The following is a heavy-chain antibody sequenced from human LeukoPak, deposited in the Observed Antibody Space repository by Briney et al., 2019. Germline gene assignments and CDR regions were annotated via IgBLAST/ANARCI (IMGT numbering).Heavy chain of an antibody. CDR1: GFSFSSFG. J-gene: IGHJ3*02. D-gene: IGHD5-24*01. CDR3: AKDGRRDGCNPDVLEM. CDR2: IRNDGSNK. Sequence: PGGSLRLSCAASGFSFSSFGMHWVRQAPGKGLEWVTFIRNDGSNKFYADSVQGRFTISRDNSKNTLYLHMNSLRVDDTATFYCAKDGRRDGCNPDVLEMWGQGTMVTVSS. V-gene: IGHV3-30*02.